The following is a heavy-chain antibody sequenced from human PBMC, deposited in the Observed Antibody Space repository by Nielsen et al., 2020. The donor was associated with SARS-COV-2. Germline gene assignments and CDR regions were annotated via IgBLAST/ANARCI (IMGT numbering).Heavy chain of an antibody. CDR3: AKTDGYNSLVAATIFDY. CDR2: VSWNGSRT. J-gene: IGHJ4*02. V-gene: IGHV3-19*01. D-gene: IGHD5-24*01. CDR1: GFTFSNSD. Sequence: GGSLRLSCAASGFTFSNSDMNWVRQAPGKGLEWVSGVSWNGSRTHYADSVKGRFIISRDNSRNFLYQQMNSLRPEDTAVYYCAKTDGYNSLVAATIFDYWGQGTLVTVSS.